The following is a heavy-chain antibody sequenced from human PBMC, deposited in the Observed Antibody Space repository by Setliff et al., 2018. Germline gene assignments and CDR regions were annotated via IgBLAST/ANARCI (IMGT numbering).Heavy chain of an antibody. Sequence: ASVKVSCKASGYTFSESIVSWVRQAPGQGLEWMGWIAVYTGKTYSAQKFQGRLTMTTDKSTNMAYLDLRGLRLDDTAIYFCARGGAAAAGKKGVFEHWGQGTLVTVSS. CDR3: ARGGAAAAGKKGVFEH. CDR1: GYTFSESI. J-gene: IGHJ4*02. V-gene: IGHV1-18*01. CDR2: IAVYTGKT. D-gene: IGHD6-13*01.